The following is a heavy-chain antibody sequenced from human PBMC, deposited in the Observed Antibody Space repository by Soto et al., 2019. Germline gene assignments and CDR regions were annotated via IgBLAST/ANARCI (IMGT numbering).Heavy chain of an antibody. J-gene: IGHJ4*02. Sequence: GGSLRLSCAASGFTFSSYWMSWVRQAPGKGLEWVANIKQDGSEKYYVDSVKGRFTISRDNAKNSLYLQMNSLRAEDTAVYYCARENYYDSSGYYYSYWGQGTLVTVSS. D-gene: IGHD3-22*01. CDR2: IKQDGSEK. V-gene: IGHV3-7*01. CDR1: GFTFSSYW. CDR3: ARENYYDSSGYYYSY.